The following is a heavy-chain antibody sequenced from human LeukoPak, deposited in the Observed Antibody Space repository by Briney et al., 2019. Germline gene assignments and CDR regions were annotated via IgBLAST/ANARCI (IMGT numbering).Heavy chain of an antibody. J-gene: IGHJ4*01. CDR3: WRDFFGRCGYYPGAH. V-gene: IGHV3-11*04. Sequence: GGSLRLSCAASGFTFSDYYMSWIRQAPGKGLEWVSDIDSSSSTIYYADSVKGRFTISRDNAKNSLYMQIDSLRDEDTAVYYCWRDFFGRCGYYPGAHWGQGTPVTVSS. CDR1: GFTFSDYY. D-gene: IGHD3-22*01. CDR2: IDSSSSTI.